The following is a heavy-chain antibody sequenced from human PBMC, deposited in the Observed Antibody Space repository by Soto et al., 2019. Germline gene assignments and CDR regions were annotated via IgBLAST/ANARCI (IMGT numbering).Heavy chain of an antibody. Sequence: EVQLLESGGGLVQPGGSLSLSCAASGFTFSSYAMSWVRQAPGKGLEWVSAISGSGGSTYYADSVKGRFTISRDNAKNTLYLQMNSLRAEDTAVYYCAKGAVPNGDYRKGFDYWGQGTLVTVSS. V-gene: IGHV3-23*01. CDR3: AKGAVPNGDYRKGFDY. CDR1: GFTFSSYA. J-gene: IGHJ4*02. CDR2: ISGSGGST. D-gene: IGHD4-17*01.